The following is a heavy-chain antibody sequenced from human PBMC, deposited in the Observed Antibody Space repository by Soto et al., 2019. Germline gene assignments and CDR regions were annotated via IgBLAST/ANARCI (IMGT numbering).Heavy chain of an antibody. J-gene: IGHJ4*02. Sequence: EVQLLESGGGLVQPGGSLRLSCAASGFTFGSSGMSWVRQAPGKGLEWISGLSGSGSSTYYADSVKGRFTISRDTSKSTLYLQMHSLRVEDTAVYYCAKDSGYDHTDWGQGTLVTVSS. CDR3: AKDSGYDHTD. CDR2: LSGSGSST. D-gene: IGHD5-12*01. CDR1: GFTFGSSG. V-gene: IGHV3-23*01.